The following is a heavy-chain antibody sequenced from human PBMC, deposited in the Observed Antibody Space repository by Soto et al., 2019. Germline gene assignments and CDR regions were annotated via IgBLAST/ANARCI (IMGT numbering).Heavy chain of an antibody. V-gene: IGHV3-74*01. CDR3: ARVYCCGGSCDHLDY. CDR1: GFTFSSYW. CDR2: FNSDGSST. J-gene: IGHJ4*02. D-gene: IGHD2-15*01. Sequence: EVQLVESGGGLVQPGGSLRLSCAASGFTFSSYWMHWVRQPPGKGLVWVSRFNSDGSSTSYADSVKGRFTISNDNAKNTLYQQMNSLRAEYTAVYYCARVYCCGGSCDHLDYWGQGTLVTVSS.